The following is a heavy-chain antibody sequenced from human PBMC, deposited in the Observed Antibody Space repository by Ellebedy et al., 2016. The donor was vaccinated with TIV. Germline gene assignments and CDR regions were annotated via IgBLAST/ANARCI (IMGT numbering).Heavy chain of an antibody. CDR3: ARGNGDYSDY. Sequence: GESLKISCAASGFTFSAYYMHCVRQAPGKGLELVSSISSTGTTIYYADSVKGRFTISRDNAKSSLYLQMNSLRAEDTAVYYCARGNGDYSDYWGQGTLVTVSS. D-gene: IGHD4-17*01. J-gene: IGHJ4*02. V-gene: IGHV3-48*01. CDR1: GFTFSAYY. CDR2: ISSTGTTI.